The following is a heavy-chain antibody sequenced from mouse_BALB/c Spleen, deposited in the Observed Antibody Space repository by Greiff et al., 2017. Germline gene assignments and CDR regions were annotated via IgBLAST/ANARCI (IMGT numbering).Heavy chain of an antibody. CDR1: GYTFTSYG. CDR3: ARRGIYDGYYEGYYAMDY. D-gene: IGHD2-3*01. Sequence: QVQLQQPGAELVKPGASVKLSCKASGYTFTSYGMHWVKQRPGQGLEWIGEIDPSDSYTQYNQKLTGKATLTVDKSSSTVYMQLCSLTSEDSAVYYCARRGIYDGYYEGYYAMDYWGQGTSVTVSS. CDR2: IDPSDSYT. J-gene: IGHJ4*01. V-gene: IGHV1-69*02.